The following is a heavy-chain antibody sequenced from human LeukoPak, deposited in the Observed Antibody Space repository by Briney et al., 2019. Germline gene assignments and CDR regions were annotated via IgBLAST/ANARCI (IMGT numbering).Heavy chain of an antibody. D-gene: IGHD3-22*01. V-gene: IGHV4-59*08. J-gene: IGHJ4*02. CDR3: ARRYYDSSGDRPDY. CDR2: IYYSGST. CDR1: GGSISSYY. Sequence: SETLSLTCTVSGGSISSYYWSWIRQPPGKGLVWIGYIYYSGSTNYNPSLKSRVTISVDTSKNQFSLKLSSVTAADTAVYYCARRYYDSSGDRPDYWGQGTLVTVSS.